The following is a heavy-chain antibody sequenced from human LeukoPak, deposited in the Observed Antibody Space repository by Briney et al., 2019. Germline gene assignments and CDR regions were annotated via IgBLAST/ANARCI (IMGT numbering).Heavy chain of an antibody. CDR2: IYSGGTT. V-gene: IGHV3-53*01. CDR3: ARGPVTRFEI. CDR1: GFTVSSNY. J-gene: IGHJ3*02. D-gene: IGHD4-17*01. Sequence: PGGSLRLSCAASGFTVSSNYMSWVRQAPGKGLEWVSVIYSGGTTYYADSVKGRFTISSDNSNNTLYLQMISLRAEDTAVYYCARGPVTRFEIWGQGTMVTVSS.